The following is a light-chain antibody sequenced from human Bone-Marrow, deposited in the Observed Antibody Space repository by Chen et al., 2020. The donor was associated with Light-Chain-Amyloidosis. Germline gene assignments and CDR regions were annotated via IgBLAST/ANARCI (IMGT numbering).Light chain of an antibody. CDR1: SSEVGSYNL. V-gene: IGLV2-23*01. J-gene: IGLJ3*02. Sequence: QSALTQPASVSGSPGQSITISCTGTSSEVGSYNLVSWYQQHPGKAPKLMIYDDNKRPSGVSNRFSGSKSGNTASLTISGLQADDEADYYCCSYAGSSTWVFGGGTKLTVL. CDR2: DDN. CDR3: CSYAGSSTWV.